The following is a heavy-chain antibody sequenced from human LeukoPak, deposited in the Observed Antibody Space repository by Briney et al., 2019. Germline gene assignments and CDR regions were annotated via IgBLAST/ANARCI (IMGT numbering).Heavy chain of an antibody. CDR3: ARSSWYDWYFDL. CDR2: ISSSSSYI. CDR1: GFTFSSYS. Sequence: GGSLRLSCAASGFTFSSYSMNLVRQAPGKGLEWVSSISSSSSYIYYADSVKGRFTISRDNAKNSLYLQMNSLRAEDTAVYYCARSSWYDWYFDLWGRGTLVTVSS. D-gene: IGHD6-13*01. V-gene: IGHV3-21*01. J-gene: IGHJ2*01.